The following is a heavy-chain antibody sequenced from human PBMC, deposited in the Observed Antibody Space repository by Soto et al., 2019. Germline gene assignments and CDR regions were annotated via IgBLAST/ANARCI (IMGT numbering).Heavy chain of an antibody. CDR3: AKGRREMAARPGEFYYFYMDV. Sequence: GGSLRLSCAASGFTFSSYTMIWVRQAPGKGLEWVSSISGSGGTTYHAASLKGRFTISRDNSRNTLYLQLNGLRAEDTAVYYCAKGRREMAARPGEFYYFYMDVWGKGTTVTVSS. CDR1: GFTFSSYT. D-gene: IGHD6-6*01. CDR2: ISGSGGTT. J-gene: IGHJ6*03. V-gene: IGHV3-23*01.